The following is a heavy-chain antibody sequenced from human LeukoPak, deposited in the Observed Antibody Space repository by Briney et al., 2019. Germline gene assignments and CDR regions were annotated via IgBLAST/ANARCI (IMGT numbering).Heavy chain of an antibody. Sequence: GGSLRLSCAASGFTFSSHAMRWVRQAPGKGLEWVSAISGSGGRAYYADSVKGRFTISRDNSKDTLYLQMNSLRAEDTAVYYCAKDDGFYWGQGTLVTVSS. V-gene: IGHV3-23*01. D-gene: IGHD3-10*01. CDR3: AKDDGFY. CDR1: GFTFSSHA. CDR2: ISGSGGRA. J-gene: IGHJ4*02.